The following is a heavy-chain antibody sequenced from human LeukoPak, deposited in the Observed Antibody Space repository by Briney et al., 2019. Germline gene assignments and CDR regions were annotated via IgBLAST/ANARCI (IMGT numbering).Heavy chain of an antibody. CDR3: ARRGLERRNFDY. J-gene: IGHJ4*02. V-gene: IGHV3-66*04. CDR2: IYSGGST. Sequence: GGSLRLSCAASGFTVSSNYMSWVRQAPGKGLEWVSVIYSGGSTYYTDSVKGRFTISRDNSKNTLYLQMNSLRAEDTAVYYCARRGLERRNFDYWGQGTLVTVSS. D-gene: IGHD1-1*01. CDR1: GFTVSSNY.